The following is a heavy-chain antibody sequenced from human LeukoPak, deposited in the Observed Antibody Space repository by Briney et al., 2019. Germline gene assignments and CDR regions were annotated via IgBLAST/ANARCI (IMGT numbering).Heavy chain of an antibody. Sequence: PGGSLRLSCAASGFAFSTYNMNWVRRAPGKGLEWISYISSSSSTIYYADSVKGRFTISRDNAKNSLYLQMNSLRAEDTAVYYCARAPAGVGTFDYWGQGALVTVSS. CDR3: ARAPAGVGTFDY. CDR2: ISSSSSTI. J-gene: IGHJ4*02. V-gene: IGHV3-48*01. CDR1: GFAFSTYN. D-gene: IGHD7-27*01.